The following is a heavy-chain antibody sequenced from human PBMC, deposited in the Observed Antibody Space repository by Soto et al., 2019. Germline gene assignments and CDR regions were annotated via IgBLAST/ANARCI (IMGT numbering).Heavy chain of an antibody. J-gene: IGHJ4*02. D-gene: IGHD2-15*01. V-gene: IGHV3-23*01. CDR3: AKDLGYCSGGSCYAPGYFDY. CDR2: ISGSGGST. CDR1: GFTLSSYA. Sequence: PGGSLRLSCAASGFTLSSYAMSWVRQAPGKGLEWVSAISGSGGSTYYADSVKGRFTISRDNSKNTLYLQMNSLRAEDTAVYYCAKDLGYCSGGSCYAPGYFDYWGQGTLVTVSS.